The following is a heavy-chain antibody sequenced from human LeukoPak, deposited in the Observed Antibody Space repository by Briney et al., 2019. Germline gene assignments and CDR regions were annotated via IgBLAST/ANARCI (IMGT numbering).Heavy chain of an antibody. V-gene: IGHV3-11*04. CDR3: ARDPDIVATSFDY. D-gene: IGHD5-12*01. Sequence: GGSLRLSCAASGFTFSDYYMSWIRQAPGKGLEWVSYISSSGSTIYYADSVKGRFTISRDNAKNSLYLQMNSLRAEDTAVYYCARDPDIVATSFDYWGQGTLVTVSS. J-gene: IGHJ4*02. CDR2: ISSSGSTI. CDR1: GFTFSDYY.